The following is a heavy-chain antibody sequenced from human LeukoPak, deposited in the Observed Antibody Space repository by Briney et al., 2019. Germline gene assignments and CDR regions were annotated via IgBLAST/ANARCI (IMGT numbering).Heavy chain of an antibody. Sequence: GGSLRLSCAASGLTFSDYAMSWVRQAPGEGLEWVSTISGSGIGTYYADSVKGRFTISRDNSKNTLYLQVNSLRAEDTAVYYCAKGGKWDVTPFDYWGQGTLVTVSS. CDR3: AKGGKWDVTPFDY. V-gene: IGHV3-23*01. CDR1: GLTFSDYA. D-gene: IGHD1-26*01. J-gene: IGHJ4*02. CDR2: ISGSGIGT.